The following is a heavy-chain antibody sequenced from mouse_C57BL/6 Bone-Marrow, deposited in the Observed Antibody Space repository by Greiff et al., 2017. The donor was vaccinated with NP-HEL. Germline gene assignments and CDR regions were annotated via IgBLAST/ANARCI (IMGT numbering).Heavy chain of an antibody. D-gene: IGHD2-3*01. J-gene: IGHJ4*01. CDR1: GFTFNTYA. CDR3: AWGWLGAMDY. Sequence: EADGGLVQPKGSLKLSCAASGFTFNTYAMHWVRQAPGKGLEWVARIRSKSSNYATYYADSVKDRFTISRDDSQSMLYLQMNNLKTEDTAMYYCAWGWLGAMDYWGQGTSVTVSS. CDR2: IRSKSSNYAT. V-gene: IGHV10-3*01.